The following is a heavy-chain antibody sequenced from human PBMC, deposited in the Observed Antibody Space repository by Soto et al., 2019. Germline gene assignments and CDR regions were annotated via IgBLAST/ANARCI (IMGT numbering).Heavy chain of an antibody. D-gene: IGHD3-22*01. Sequence: RLKWMGGIIPGNGTANYAQKFQGRVTITADKSTSTAYMELSSLRSEDTAVYYCARGPYYYDSSGTYPTNFDYWGQGTLVTVSS. J-gene: IGHJ4*02. CDR3: ARGPYYYDSSGTYPTNFDY. V-gene: IGHV1-69*06. CDR2: IIPGNGTA.